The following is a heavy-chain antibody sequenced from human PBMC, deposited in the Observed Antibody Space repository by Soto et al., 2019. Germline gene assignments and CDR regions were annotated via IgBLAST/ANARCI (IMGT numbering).Heavy chain of an antibody. J-gene: IGHJ5*02. CDR2: IWYDGSNK. CDR1: GFTFSSYG. Sequence: GGSLRLSCAASGFTFSSYGMHWVRQAPGKGLEWVAVIWYDGSNKYYADSVKGRFTISRDNSKNTLYLQMNSLRAEDTAVYYCAKDFRATDYGDYYYENWFDPWGQGTLVTVSS. CDR3: AKDFRATDYGDYYYENWFDP. D-gene: IGHD4-17*01. V-gene: IGHV3-33*06.